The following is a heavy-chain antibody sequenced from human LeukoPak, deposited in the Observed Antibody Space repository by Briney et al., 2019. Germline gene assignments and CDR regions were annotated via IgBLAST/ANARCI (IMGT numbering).Heavy chain of an antibody. CDR2: IIPILGIA. J-gene: IGHJ4*02. Sequence: SVKVSCKASGGTFSSYAVSWVRQAPGQGLEWMGRIIPILGIANYAQKFQGRVTITADKSTSTAYMELSSLRSEDTAVYYCARGSDSGSGMDYWGQGTLVTVSS. CDR3: ARGSDSGSGMDY. CDR1: GGTFSSYA. V-gene: IGHV1-69*04. D-gene: IGHD3-10*01.